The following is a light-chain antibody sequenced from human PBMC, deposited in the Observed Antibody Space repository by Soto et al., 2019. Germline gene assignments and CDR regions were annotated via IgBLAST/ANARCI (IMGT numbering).Light chain of an antibody. CDR3: GSYAGNENFV. CDR2: EIN. J-gene: IGLJ1*01. Sequence: QSVRTQPHSASGPSGRSVTISCTGTRSDIGGXVFVSWYQQHPGEAPKLLIFEINKRHSGVPGRFYGSKSGNTASLTVSGLQAEDEADYYCGSYAGNENFVFVTGNKVPVL. V-gene: IGLV2-8*01. CDR1: RSDIGGXVF.